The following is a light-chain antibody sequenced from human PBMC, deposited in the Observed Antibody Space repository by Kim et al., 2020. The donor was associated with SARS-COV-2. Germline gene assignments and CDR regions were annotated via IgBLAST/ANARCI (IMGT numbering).Light chain of an antibody. V-gene: IGLV1-47*01. CDR2: RNN. CDR3: AAWDDSLRGPV. CDR1: SANIGSNY. Sequence: RVTMSFSGSSANIGSNYVYWYQQLPGTAPKLLIYRNNQRPSGVPDRFSGSKSGTSVSLAISGLRSEDEADYYCAAWDDSLRGPVFGGGTQLTVL. J-gene: IGLJ2*01.